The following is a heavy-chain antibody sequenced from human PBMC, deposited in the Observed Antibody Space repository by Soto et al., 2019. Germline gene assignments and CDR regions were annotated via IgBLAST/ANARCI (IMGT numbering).Heavy chain of an antibody. CDR1: GGTFSSYT. J-gene: IGHJ6*02. V-gene: IGHV1-69*02. Sequence: QVQLVQSGAEVKKPGSSVKVSCKASGGTFSSYTISWVRQAPGQGLEWMGRIIPILGIANYAQKFQGRVTITADKSTSTAYMELSSLRSEDTAVYYCATTSGYDILTGLDYYGMDVWGQGTTVTVSS. CDR2: IIPILGIA. CDR3: ATTSGYDILTGLDYYGMDV. D-gene: IGHD3-9*01.